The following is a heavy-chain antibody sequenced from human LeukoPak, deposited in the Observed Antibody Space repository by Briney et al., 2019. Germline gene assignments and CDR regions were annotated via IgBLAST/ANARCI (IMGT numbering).Heavy chain of an antibody. CDR3: ARESRWDSSGWYAVAEAFDI. J-gene: IGHJ3*02. D-gene: IGHD6-19*01. V-gene: IGHV3-23*01. CDR2: ISGSGGST. CDR1: GFTFSSYA. Sequence: PGGSLRLSCAASGFTFSSYAMSWVRQAPGKGLEWVSAISGSGGSTYYADSVKGRFTISRDNSKNTLYLQMNSLRAEDTAVYYCARESRWDSSGWYAVAEAFDIWGQGTMVTVSS.